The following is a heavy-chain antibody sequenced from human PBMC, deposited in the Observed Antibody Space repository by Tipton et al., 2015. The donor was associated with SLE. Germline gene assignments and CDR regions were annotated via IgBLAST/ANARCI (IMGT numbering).Heavy chain of an antibody. CDR2: ISTTGNYI. V-gene: IGHV3-21*01. CDR1: GFTFSSCN. CDR3: TRDFRPSSLLRYFGGSAGYFGMDV. D-gene: IGHD3-9*01. J-gene: IGHJ6*02. Sequence: SLRLSCAASGFTFSSCNMNWVRQAPGKGLEWVSSISTTGNYIYYADSLEGQFTISRDNAKNSLYLQMHSLRAEDTAVYYCTRDFRPSSLLRYFGGSAGYFGMDVWGQGTTVTVSS.